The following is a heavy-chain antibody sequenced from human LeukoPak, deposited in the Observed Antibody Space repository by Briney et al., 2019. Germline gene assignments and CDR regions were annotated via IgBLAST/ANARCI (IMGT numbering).Heavy chain of an antibody. J-gene: IGHJ4*02. D-gene: IGHD4-23*01. CDR1: GGSFSGYY. CDR3: VGASPSTVGSFDY. Sequence: SETLSLTCAVYGGSFSGYYWSWIRQPPGKGLEWIGEINHSGSTNYNPSLKSRVTISVDTSKNQFSLKLSSVTAADTAVYYCVGASPSTVGSFDYWGQGTLVTVSS. V-gene: IGHV4-34*01. CDR2: INHSGST.